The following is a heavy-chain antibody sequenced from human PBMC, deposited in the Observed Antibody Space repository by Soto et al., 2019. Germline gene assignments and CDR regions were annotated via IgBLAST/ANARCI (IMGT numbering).Heavy chain of an antibody. V-gene: IGHV4-39*01. Sequence: PSQTLSLTWTVAGGSISNLSYCCSRIRQTPGNGLEWIGRIYYSGSTYYNPSLKSRVTISVDTSKNQFSLTLSSVTGADSVVYYCARHRTLGVSPIYYYDSTGYYYFDYWRQGTLVIVSS. CDR3: ARHRTLGVSPIYYYDSTGYYYFDY. D-gene: IGHD3-22*01. CDR1: GGSISNLSYC. J-gene: IGHJ4*02. CDR2: IYYSGST.